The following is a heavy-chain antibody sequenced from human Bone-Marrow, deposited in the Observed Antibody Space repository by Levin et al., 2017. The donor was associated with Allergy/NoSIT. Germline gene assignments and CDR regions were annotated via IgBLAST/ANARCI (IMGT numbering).Heavy chain of an antibody. Sequence: SGPTLVKPTQTLTLTCSFSGFSLTTSEVGVDWVRQSPGKALEWLALIYLDDDKRYSPSLKTRLTITKDISKTQVVLTMTNMDPLDTATYYCARRSGSLLPTRGRLDPWGQGILVTVSS. J-gene: IGHJ5*02. D-gene: IGHD1-26*01. CDR3: ARRSGSLLPTRGRLDP. CDR2: IYLDDDK. V-gene: IGHV2-5*02. CDR1: GFSLTTSEVG.